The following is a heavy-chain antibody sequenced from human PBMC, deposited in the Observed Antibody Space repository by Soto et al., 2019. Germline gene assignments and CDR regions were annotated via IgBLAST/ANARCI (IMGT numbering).Heavy chain of an antibody. CDR1: GFAVSSKY. J-gene: IGHJ4*02. V-gene: IGHV3-53*01. CDR3: VQTTGWPGFDF. Sequence: EVQLVESGGGLIQPGGSLRLSCAASGFAVSSKYMTWVRQAPGKGLEWVSVIYGGGTTYYADSVKGRFTISRDTSKNTWYLQMNSLRAEETAVYYCVQTTGWPGFDFWGQGTLVTVSS. D-gene: IGHD6-19*01. CDR2: IYGGGTT.